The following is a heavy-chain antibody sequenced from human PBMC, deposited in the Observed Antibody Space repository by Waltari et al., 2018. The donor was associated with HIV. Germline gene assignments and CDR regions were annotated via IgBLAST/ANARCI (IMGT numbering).Heavy chain of an antibody. CDR1: GFTFNNYP. D-gene: IGHD5-12*01. Sequence: QVQLVEAGGGVVQPGRSLILSCVASGFTFNNYPMHWVRQAPGTGLGWLAGHSKDGNDKNDAVSGWGRFTIARYHSKRTLYLQRNSLREEDTAVYVVARARQLISNTEVGYRDDYPVDYWGQGTLVTVSS. J-gene: IGHJ4*02. V-gene: IGHV3-30*01. CDR3: ARARQLISNTEVGYRDDYPVDY. CDR2: HSKDGNDK.